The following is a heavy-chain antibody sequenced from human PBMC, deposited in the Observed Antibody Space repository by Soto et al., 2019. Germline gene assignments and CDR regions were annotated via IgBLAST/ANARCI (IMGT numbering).Heavy chain of an antibody. CDR2: IWYDGSNK. V-gene: IGHV3-33*01. J-gene: IGHJ4*02. CDR1: GFTFSSYG. CDR3: ARELVMAAAVDY. D-gene: IGHD6-13*01. Sequence: QVRLVESGGGVVQPGRSLRLSCAASGFTFSSYGMHWVRQAPGKGLEWVAVIWYDGSNKYYADSVKGRFTISRDNSKNTLYLQMNSLRAEDTAVYYCARELVMAAAVDYWGQGTLVTVSS.